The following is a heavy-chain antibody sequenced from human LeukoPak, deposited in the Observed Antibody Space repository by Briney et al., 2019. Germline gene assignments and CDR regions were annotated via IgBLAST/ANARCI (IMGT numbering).Heavy chain of an antibody. D-gene: IGHD6-13*01. V-gene: IGHV5-51*01. Sequence: GESLKISCKASGYSFTTYWISWVRQMPGKGLEWMALIYPGDADVRYSLSFQGQVTISADTSISTAYLQWSSLKASDTAMYYCARQAIAAGPNSFDYLGQGTLVTVSS. CDR2: IYPGDADV. J-gene: IGHJ4*02. CDR3: ARQAIAAGPNSFDY. CDR1: GYSFTTYW.